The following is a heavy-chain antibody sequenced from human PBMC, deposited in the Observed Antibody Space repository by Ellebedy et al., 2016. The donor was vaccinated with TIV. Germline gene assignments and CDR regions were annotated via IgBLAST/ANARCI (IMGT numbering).Heavy chain of an antibody. CDR2: IWYDGINK. V-gene: IGHV3-33*08. D-gene: IGHD1-26*01. J-gene: IGHJ4*02. CDR3: ATSIVGAPVLGADY. Sequence: GGSLRLSXVASGFTFSASAMSWVRQAPGKGLEWVAVIWYDGINKYYADSVKGRFSISRDNYHNMLYLQMNSLRAEDTAVYYCATSIVGAPVLGADYWGQGTLVSVSS. CDR1: GFTFSASA.